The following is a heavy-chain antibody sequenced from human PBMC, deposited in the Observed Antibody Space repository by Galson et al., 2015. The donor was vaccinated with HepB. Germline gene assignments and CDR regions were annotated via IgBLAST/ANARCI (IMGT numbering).Heavy chain of an antibody. CDR1: GFTFSSYS. D-gene: IGHD4-23*01. Sequence: SLRLSCAASGFTFSSYSMNWVRQAPGKGLEWVSSISSSSSYIYYADSVKGRFTISKDNAKNSLYLQMNSLRAEDTAVYYCTTENDYGGPGSHNYFDYWGQGTLVTVSS. V-gene: IGHV3-21*01. J-gene: IGHJ4*02. CDR3: TTENDYGGPGSHNYFDY. CDR2: ISSSSSYI.